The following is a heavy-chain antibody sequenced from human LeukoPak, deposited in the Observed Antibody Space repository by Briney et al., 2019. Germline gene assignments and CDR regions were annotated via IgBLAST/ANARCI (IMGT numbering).Heavy chain of an antibody. V-gene: IGHV3-7*01. D-gene: IGHD2-2*01. J-gene: IGHJ4*02. CDR3: ARDSSMGRY. CDR1: GFTFSSYS. CDR2: IKQDGTDK. Sequence: GGSLRLSCAASGFTFSSYSMNWVRQAPGKGLEWVANIKQDGTDKYYVDSVKGRFTISRDNAKSSLYLQMDSLRVEDTAVYYCARDSSMGRYWGQGTLVTVSS.